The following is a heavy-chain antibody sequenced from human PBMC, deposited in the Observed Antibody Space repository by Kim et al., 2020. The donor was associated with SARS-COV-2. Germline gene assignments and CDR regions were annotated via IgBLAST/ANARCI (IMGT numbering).Heavy chain of an antibody. D-gene: IGHD3-22*01. V-gene: IGHV3-48*03. CDR3: ARGGILTYYYDSSGYYELDY. Sequence: RFTISRDNAKNSLYLQMNSRRAEDTAVYYCARGGILTYYYDSSGYYELDYWGQGTLVTVSS. J-gene: IGHJ4*02.